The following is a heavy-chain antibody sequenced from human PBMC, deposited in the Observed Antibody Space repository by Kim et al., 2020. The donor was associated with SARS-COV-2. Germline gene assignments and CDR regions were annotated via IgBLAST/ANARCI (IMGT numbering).Heavy chain of an antibody. CDR2: ISYDGSNK. CDR1: GFTFSSYG. J-gene: IGHJ4*02. Sequence: GGSLRLSCAASGFTFSSYGMHWVRQAPGKGLEWVAVISYDGSNKYYADSVKGRFTISRDNSKNTLYLQMNSLRAEDTAVYYCAKDDHPLADIVVVGGPFDYWGQGTLVTVSS. V-gene: IGHV3-30*18. CDR3: AKDDHPLADIVVVGGPFDY. D-gene: IGHD2-15*01.